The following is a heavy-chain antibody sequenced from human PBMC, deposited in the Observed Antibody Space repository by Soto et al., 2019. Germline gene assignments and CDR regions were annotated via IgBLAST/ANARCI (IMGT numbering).Heavy chain of an antibody. CDR3: ARGGMLGVIVPFDY. CDR2: ISSSSSYI. CDR1: GFTFSSYS. J-gene: IGHJ4*02. V-gene: IGHV3-21*01. Sequence: EVQLVESGGGLVKPGGSLRLSCAASGFTFSSYSMNWVRQAPGKGLEWVSSISSSSSYIYYADSVKGRFTISRDNAKNSLYLQMNSLRAEDTAVYYCARGGMLGVIVPFDYWGQGTLVTVSS. D-gene: IGHD3-16*02.